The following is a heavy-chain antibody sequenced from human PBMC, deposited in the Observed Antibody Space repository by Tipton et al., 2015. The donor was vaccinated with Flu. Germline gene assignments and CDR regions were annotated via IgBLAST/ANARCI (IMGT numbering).Heavy chain of an antibody. CDR3: AKVWLRLGGDY. D-gene: IGHD5-12*01. V-gene: IGHV3-7*03. CDR1: GFTFSSYW. CDR2: IKPDGSEK. Sequence: GSLRLSCAASGFTFSSYWMSWVRQAPGKGLEWVANIKPDGSEKYYVDSVKGRFTISKDNAKNTLHLQMNSLRAEDTAVYYCAKVWLRLGGDYWGQGTLVTVSS. J-gene: IGHJ4*02.